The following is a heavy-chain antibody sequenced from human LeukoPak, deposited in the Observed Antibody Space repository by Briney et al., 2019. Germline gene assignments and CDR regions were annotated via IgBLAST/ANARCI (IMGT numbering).Heavy chain of an antibody. CDR1: GYTFTSYY. D-gene: IGHD4-23*01. Sequence: ASVTVSCKASGYTFTSYYMHWVRQAPGQGLEWMGIINPSGGSTSYAQKFQGRVTMTRDMSTSTDYMELSSLRSEDTAVYYCARDNSVEDTAWWFDPWGQGALVTVSS. J-gene: IGHJ5*02. CDR3: ARDNSVEDTAWWFDP. CDR2: INPSGGST. V-gene: IGHV1-46*01.